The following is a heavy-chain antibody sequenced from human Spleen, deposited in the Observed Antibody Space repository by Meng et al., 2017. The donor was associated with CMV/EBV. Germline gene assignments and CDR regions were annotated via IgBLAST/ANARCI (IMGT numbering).Heavy chain of an antibody. CDR3: ARRITIFGVETNWFDS. D-gene: IGHD3-3*01. Sequence: SEYTFINYEINWGRRATGQGLEWMGWMNPNRGNAGYGQKFQGRLTMTRNTAINTAFMELTGLGSEDTAVYYCARRITIFGVETNWFDSWGRGTLVTVSS. V-gene: IGHV1-8*01. CDR1: EYTFINYE. J-gene: IGHJ5*01. CDR2: MNPNRGNA.